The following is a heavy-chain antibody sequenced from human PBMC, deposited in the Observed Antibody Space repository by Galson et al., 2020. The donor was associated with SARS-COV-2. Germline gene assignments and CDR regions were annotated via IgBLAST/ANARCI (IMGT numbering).Heavy chain of an antibody. CDR2: MTYDGSNK. V-gene: IGHV3-30*04. D-gene: IGHD3-3*01. Sequence: PGESLKISCAASGFIFSHYAMHWVRQAPGKGLVWVAIMTYDGSNKDYADSVKGRFTISRDNSKNTLYLQMNSVRVEDTAVYYCAREPLGIFGVPMDVWGQGTTVTVSS. CDR1: GFIFSHYA. J-gene: IGHJ6*02. CDR3: AREPLGIFGVPMDV.